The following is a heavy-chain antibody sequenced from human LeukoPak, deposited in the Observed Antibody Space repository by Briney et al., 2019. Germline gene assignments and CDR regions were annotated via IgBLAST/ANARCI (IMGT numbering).Heavy chain of an antibody. V-gene: IGHV1-2*02. CDR3: ARVLLYSSSWYAFDI. J-gene: IGHJ3*02. Sequence: VASVKVSCTASGYTFTVYYMHWVRQAPGQGLEWMGWINPNSGGTNYAQKFQGRVTITRDTSISTAYMELSNLRSDDTAVYYCARVLLYSSSWYAFDIWGQGTMVTVSS. CDR1: GYTFTVYY. CDR2: INPNSGGT. D-gene: IGHD6-13*01.